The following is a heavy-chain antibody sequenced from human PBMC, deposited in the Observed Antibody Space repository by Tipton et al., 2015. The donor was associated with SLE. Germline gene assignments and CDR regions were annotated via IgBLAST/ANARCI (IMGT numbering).Heavy chain of an antibody. V-gene: IGHV4-39*07. Sequence: TLSLTCTVSGGSISSSSYYWGWIRQPPGKGLEWIGSIYYSGSTYYNPSLKSRVTISVDTSKNQFSLKLSSVTAADTAVYYCARGGYYDSGPYYFDYWGQGTLVTVSS. D-gene: IGHD3-22*01. CDR3: ARGGYYDSGPYYFDY. CDR1: GGSISSSSYY. J-gene: IGHJ4*02. CDR2: IYYSGST.